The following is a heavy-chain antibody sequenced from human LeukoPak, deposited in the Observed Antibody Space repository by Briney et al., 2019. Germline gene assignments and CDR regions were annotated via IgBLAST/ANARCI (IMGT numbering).Heavy chain of an antibody. CDR3: ARARYETRIWPKSRYDYYHYMDV. V-gene: IGHV1-3*03. CDR1: GYTFTSYA. J-gene: IGHJ6*03. D-gene: IGHD2-15*01. CDR2: INAGNGNT. Sequence: GASVKVSCKASGYTFTSYAIHWVRQAPGQRLQWMGWINAGNGNTKYSQEFQGRVTFTRDTSASTAYMELSSLRSEDMAVYYCARARYETRIWPKSRYDYYHYMDVWAKGPRSPSP.